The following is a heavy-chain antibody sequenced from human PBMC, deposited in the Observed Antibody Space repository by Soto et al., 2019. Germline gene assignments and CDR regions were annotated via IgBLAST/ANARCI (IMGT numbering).Heavy chain of an antibody. CDR1: GYTFTSYG. D-gene: IGHD3-22*01. CDR2: ISAYNGNT. V-gene: IGHV1-18*01. CDR3: ARDQDYYDSSGYQMGYDAFDI. Sequence: ASVKVSCKASGYTFTSYGISWVRQAPGQGLEWMGWISAYNGNTNYAQKLQGRVTMTTDTSTSTAYMELRSLRSDDTAVYYCARDQDYYDSSGYQMGYDAFDIWGQGTMVTVSS. J-gene: IGHJ3*02.